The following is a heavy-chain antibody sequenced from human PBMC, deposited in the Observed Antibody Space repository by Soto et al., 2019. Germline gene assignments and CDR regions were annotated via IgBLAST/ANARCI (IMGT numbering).Heavy chain of an antibody. Sequence: SXKVSFKASGYAXTSYYRDLVRQAPGQGLGWIGIINPSGGSTSYAQKFQGRVTMNRDTSTITVYIDLSSLRSEDKAVYYCARALYDSSGYYYVREDNFDYWGQGTLGTVSS. CDR3: ARALYDSSGYYYVREDNFDY. D-gene: IGHD3-22*01. CDR2: INPSGGST. J-gene: IGHJ4*02. V-gene: IGHV1-46*01. CDR1: GYAXTSYY.